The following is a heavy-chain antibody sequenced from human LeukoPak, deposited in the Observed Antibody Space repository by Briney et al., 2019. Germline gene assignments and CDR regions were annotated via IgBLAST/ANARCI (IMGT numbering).Heavy chain of an antibody. Sequence: PGRSLRLSCAASGFTFGSYGMHWVRQAPGKGLEWVAVISYDGSNKYYADSVKGRFTISRDNSKNTLYLQMNSLRAEDTAVYYCAKDRGVSSSWYEDGMDVWGQGTTVTVSS. CDR3: AKDRGVSSSWYEDGMDV. CDR2: ISYDGSNK. V-gene: IGHV3-30*18. D-gene: IGHD6-13*01. CDR1: GFTFGSYG. J-gene: IGHJ6*02.